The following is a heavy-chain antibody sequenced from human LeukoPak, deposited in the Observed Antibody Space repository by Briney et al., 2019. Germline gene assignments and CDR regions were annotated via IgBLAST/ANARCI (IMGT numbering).Heavy chain of an antibody. Sequence: KASETLSLTCAVYGGSFSGYYWSWIRQPPGKGLEWIGEINHSGSTNYNPSLKSRVTISVDTSKNQFSLKLSSVTAADTAVYYCARAGTVEMTPLDYWGQGTLVTVSS. D-gene: IGHD5-24*01. J-gene: IGHJ4*02. CDR3: ARAGTVEMTPLDY. CDR1: GGSFSGYY. CDR2: INHSGST. V-gene: IGHV4-34*01.